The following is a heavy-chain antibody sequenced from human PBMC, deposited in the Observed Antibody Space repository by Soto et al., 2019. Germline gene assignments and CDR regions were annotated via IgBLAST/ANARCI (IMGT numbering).Heavy chain of an antibody. Sequence: EVQLVESGGGLVQPGRSLRLSCAASGFTFDDYAMHWVRQAPGKGLEWVSGFSWNSGSIGYADSVKGRFTSSRDNAKNSLYLQMNNLRAEDTALYYCAKDGANYDFWSGYDHWGQGTLVTVSS. CDR2: FSWNSGSI. D-gene: IGHD3-3*01. CDR3: AKDGANYDFWSGYDH. V-gene: IGHV3-9*01. J-gene: IGHJ4*02. CDR1: GFTFDDYA.